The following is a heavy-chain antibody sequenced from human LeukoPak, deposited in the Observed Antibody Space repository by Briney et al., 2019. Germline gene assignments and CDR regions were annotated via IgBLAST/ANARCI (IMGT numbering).Heavy chain of an antibody. V-gene: IGHV4-59*08. D-gene: IGHD3-16*02. CDR3: ARGVYDYVWGSYRAGNWFDP. CDR1: GGSISSYY. J-gene: IGHJ5*02. CDR2: IYYSGST. Sequence: SETLSLTCTVSGGSISSYYWSWIRQPPGKGLEWIGYIYYSGSTNYNPSLKSRVTISVDTSKNQFSLKLSSVTAADTAVYYCARGVYDYVWGSYRAGNWFDPWGQGTLVTVSS.